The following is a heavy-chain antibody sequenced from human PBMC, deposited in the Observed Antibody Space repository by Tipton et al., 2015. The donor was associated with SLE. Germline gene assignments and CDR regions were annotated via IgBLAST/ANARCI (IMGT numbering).Heavy chain of an antibody. CDR2: IYYNGKT. D-gene: IGHD4-23*01. CDR1: GDSISTTTSY. CDR3: ARHGMVNYYYYGMDV. Sequence: TLSLTCTVSGDSISTTTSYWGWIRQPPAKGLEWIGFIYYNGKTNYNSSLKSRVTISVDTSKSQFSLKLRSVTAADTAVYYCARHGMVNYYYYGMDVWGQGTTVTVSS. V-gene: IGHV4-61*05. J-gene: IGHJ6*02.